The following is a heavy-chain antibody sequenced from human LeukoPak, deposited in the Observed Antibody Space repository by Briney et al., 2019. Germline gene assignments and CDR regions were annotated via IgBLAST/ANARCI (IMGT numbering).Heavy chain of an antibody. J-gene: IGHJ5*02. CDR3: ARDVALTYSSSWYEDNWFDP. CDR1: GFTFSDYY. V-gene: IGHV3-11*01. CDR2: ISSSGSTI. D-gene: IGHD6-13*01. Sequence: GGTLRLSCAASGFTFSDYYMSWLRQAPGKGLEWVSYISSSGSTIYYADSVKGRFTISRDNAKNSLYLQMNSLRAEDTAVYYCARDVALTYSSSWYEDNWFDPWGQGTLVTVSS.